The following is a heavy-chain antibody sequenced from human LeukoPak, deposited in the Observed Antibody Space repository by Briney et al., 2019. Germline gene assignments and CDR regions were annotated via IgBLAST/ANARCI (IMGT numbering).Heavy chain of an antibody. D-gene: IGHD6-6*01. CDR2: IYYSGST. Sequence: SETLSLTCTVSGGSISSYYWSWIRQPPGKGLECIGYIYYSGSTNYNPSLKSRVTISVDTSKNQFSLKLSSVTAADTAVCYCARERPEGAFDIWGQGTMVTVSS. CDR1: GGSISSYY. CDR3: ARERPEGAFDI. J-gene: IGHJ3*02. V-gene: IGHV4-59*01.